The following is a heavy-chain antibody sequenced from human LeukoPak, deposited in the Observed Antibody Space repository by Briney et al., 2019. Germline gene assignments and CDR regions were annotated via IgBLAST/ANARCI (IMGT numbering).Heavy chain of an antibody. D-gene: IGHD3-9*01. CDR2: ISVSGGST. J-gene: IGHJ4*02. Sequence: GGSLRLSCAASGFTFSSYAMSWVRQAPGKGLEGVSAISVSGGSTYYADSVKGRFTIYRDNSKNTLYLQMNSLRAEDTAVYYCAKDAPPHDILTGYYYLLDYFDYWGQGTLVTVSS. CDR3: AKDAPPHDILTGYYYLLDYFDY. V-gene: IGHV3-23*01. CDR1: GFTFSSYA.